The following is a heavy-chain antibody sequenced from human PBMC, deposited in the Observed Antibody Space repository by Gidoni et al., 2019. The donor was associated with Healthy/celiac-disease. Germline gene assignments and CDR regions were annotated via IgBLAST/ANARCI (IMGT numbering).Heavy chain of an antibody. Sequence: QVQLVQSGAEVKKPGSSVKVSCKASGGTFSRYAIRWVRLAPGQGLEWRGGIIPIFGTANYAQKFQGRVTITADESTSTAYMELSSLRSEDTAVYYCAISPAHLCGGDCPPGDYWGQGTLVTVSS. CDR2: IIPIFGTA. V-gene: IGHV1-69*01. CDR3: AISPAHLCGGDCPPGDY. J-gene: IGHJ4*02. CDR1: GGTFSRYA. D-gene: IGHD2-21*02.